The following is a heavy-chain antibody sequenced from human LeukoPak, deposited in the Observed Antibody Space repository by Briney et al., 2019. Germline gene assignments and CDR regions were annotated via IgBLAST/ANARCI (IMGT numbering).Heavy chain of an antibody. CDR3: ARRGGGYSYELDY. V-gene: IGHV4-59*08. D-gene: IGHD5-18*01. CDR1: GGCISSYY. CDR2: IYYSGST. Sequence: SETLSLTCTVSGGCISSYYWSWIRQPPGKGLEWIGYIYYSGSTNYNPSLKSRVTISVDTSKNQFSLKLSSVTAADTAVYYCARRGGGYSYELDYWGQGTLVTVSS. J-gene: IGHJ4*02.